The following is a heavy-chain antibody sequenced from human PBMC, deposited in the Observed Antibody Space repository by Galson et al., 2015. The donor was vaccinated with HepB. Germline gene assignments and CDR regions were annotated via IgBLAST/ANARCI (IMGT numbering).Heavy chain of an antibody. D-gene: IGHD2-21*01. J-gene: IGHJ4*02. CDR3: AREAHIAVAAFDS. V-gene: IGHV3-33*01. CDR1: GFTFTDFG. Sequence: SLRLSCAASGFTFTDFGMHWVRQAPGKGLEWVALIWFDGTNQYYADSVKGRFTISRDNSKNTLYLQMNSLRAEDTAVYYYAREAHIAVAAFDSWGQGTLVTVSS. CDR2: IWFDGTNQ.